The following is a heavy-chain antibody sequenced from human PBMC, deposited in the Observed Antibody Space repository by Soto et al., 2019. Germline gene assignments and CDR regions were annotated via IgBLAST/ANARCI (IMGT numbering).Heavy chain of an antibody. CDR2: INRSGST. CDR3: ARGKYYGSGQSHQIIRWFPT. V-gene: IGHV4-34*01. Sequence: PSETLSLTCAVYVGSFSGYYWSLIRQPPGKGLECIWEINRSGSTNYNPSLKSRVTISVYTSKNQFSLKLSSVTAADTAVYYCARGKYYGSGQSHQIIRWFPTLGQGTLVTVSS. CDR1: VGSFSGYY. D-gene: IGHD3-10*01. J-gene: IGHJ5*02.